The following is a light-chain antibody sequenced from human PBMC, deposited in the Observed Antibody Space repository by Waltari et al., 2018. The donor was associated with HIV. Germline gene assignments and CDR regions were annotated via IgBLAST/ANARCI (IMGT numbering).Light chain of an antibody. V-gene: IGLV2-23*02. CDR2: DVS. CDR3: CSYAGSSILV. CDR1: TSDVGSYDY. Sequence: QSALPQPASVSGSPGQSITISCTGTTSDVGSYDYVSWYQKHPGKAPQLIIYDVSKRPSGVSSRFSGSKSGNTASLTISGLQADDEANYYCCSYAGSSILVFGGGTKLTVL. J-gene: IGLJ2*01.